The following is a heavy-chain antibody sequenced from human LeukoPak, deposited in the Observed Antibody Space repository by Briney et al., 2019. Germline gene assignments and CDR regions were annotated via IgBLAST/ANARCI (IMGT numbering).Heavy chain of an antibody. D-gene: IGHD6-19*01. J-gene: IGHJ1*01. CDR1: GDSVSSNSAA. CDR2: TYYRSKWYN. CDR3: ARDSSWYGYFQH. Sequence: SQTLSLTCAISGDSVSSNSAAWNWIRQSPSRGLEWLGRTYYRSKWYNDYAVSVKSRITINPDTSKNQFSLQLNSVTPEDTANCARDSSWYGYFQHWGQGTLVTVSS. V-gene: IGHV6-1*01.